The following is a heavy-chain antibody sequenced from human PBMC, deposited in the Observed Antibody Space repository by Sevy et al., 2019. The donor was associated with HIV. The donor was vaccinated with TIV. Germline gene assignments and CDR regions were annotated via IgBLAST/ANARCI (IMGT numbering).Heavy chain of an antibody. CDR3: ARVWFSYYGSVFDY. V-gene: IGHV4-61*02. Sequence: SETLSLTCTVSGGSISSGSYYWSWIQQPAGKGLEWIGRIYTSGSTNYNPSLKSRVTISVDTSKNQFSLKLSSVTAADTAVYYCARVWFSYYGSVFDYWGQGTLVTVSS. D-gene: IGHD3-10*01. CDR2: IYTSGST. CDR1: GGSISSGSYY. J-gene: IGHJ4*02.